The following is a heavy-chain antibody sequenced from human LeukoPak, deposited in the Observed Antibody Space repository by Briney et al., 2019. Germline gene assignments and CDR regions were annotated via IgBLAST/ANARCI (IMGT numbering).Heavy chain of an antibody. J-gene: IGHJ4*02. CDR2: IRYDGSNK. D-gene: IGHD2-2*02. Sequence: GGSLRLSCAASGFTFSSYGMHWVRQAPGKGLEWVAFIRYDGSNKYYADSVKGRFTISRDNSKNTLYLQMNSLRAEDTAVYYCAKEGRYCSSTRCYTDYWGQGTLVTVSS. V-gene: IGHV3-30*02. CDR3: AKEGRYCSSTRCYTDY. CDR1: GFTFSSYG.